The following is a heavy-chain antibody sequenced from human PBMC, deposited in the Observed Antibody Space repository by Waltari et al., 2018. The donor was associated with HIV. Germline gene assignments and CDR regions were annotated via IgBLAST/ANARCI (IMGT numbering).Heavy chain of an antibody. Sequence: QVQLQESGPGLVKPSETLSLSCTVAGASISTHYWRWIRQPAGKGLEWIGRINTSGSTNYNPSLKSRVTMSVDTSKNQFSLKLSSVTAADTAVYYCAREDRWAHGMDVWGQGTTVTVSS. CDR1: GASISTHY. V-gene: IGHV4-4*07. CDR2: INTSGST. CDR3: AREDRWAHGMDV. D-gene: IGHD1-26*01. J-gene: IGHJ6*02.